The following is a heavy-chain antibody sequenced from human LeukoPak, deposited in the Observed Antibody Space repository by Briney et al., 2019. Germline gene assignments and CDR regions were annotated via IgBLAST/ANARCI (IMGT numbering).Heavy chain of an antibody. CDR3: ARGKYYFDY. CDR1: GFTFSSYW. CDR2: IKQDGSEK. Sequence: GASLRLSCAVSGFTFSSYWMTWVRQAPGKGLEWVANIKQDGSEKHYVDSVKGRFTISRDNAKNSLYLQMNSLRAEDTAVYYCARGKYYFDYWGQGTLVTVSS. J-gene: IGHJ4*02. V-gene: IGHV3-7*04.